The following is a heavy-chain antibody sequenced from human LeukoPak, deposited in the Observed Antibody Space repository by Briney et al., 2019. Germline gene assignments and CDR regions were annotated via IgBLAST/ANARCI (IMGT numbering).Heavy chain of an antibody. Sequence: ASVKVSCKASGYTFTGYYMHWVRQAPGQGLEWMGRINPNSGGTNYAQKFQGRVTMTRDTSISTAYMELRRLRSDDTAVYYCGTLLSNGPFDYWGQGSLVTVSS. CDR2: INPNSGGT. CDR1: GYTFTGYY. CDR3: GTLLSNGPFDY. V-gene: IGHV1-2*06. J-gene: IGHJ4*02.